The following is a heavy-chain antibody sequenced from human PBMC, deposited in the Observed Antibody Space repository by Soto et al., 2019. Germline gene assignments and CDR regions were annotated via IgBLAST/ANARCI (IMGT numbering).Heavy chain of an antibody. CDR1: GYIFTGYY. CDR3: ATSRISIAVAGETEYYFDY. Sequence: ASVKVSCKASGYIFTGYYMHWVRQAPGQGLEWMGWINPNSGDTNYTQKFQGWVTMTRGTSISTAYMELSRLRSDDTAVYYCATSRISIAVAGETEYYFDYWGQGALVTAPQ. D-gene: IGHD6-19*01. V-gene: IGHV1-2*04. CDR2: INPNSGDT. J-gene: IGHJ4*02.